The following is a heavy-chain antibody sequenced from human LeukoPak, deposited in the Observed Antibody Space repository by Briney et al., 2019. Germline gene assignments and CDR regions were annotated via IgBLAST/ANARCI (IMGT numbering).Heavy chain of an antibody. V-gene: IGHV4-34*09. CDR3: ARGESSGSSWFDP. J-gene: IGHJ5*02. CDR1: GGSFSGYY. CDR2: INHSGST. D-gene: IGHD6-19*01. Sequence: PSETLSLTCAVYGGSFSGYYWSWIRQPPGRGLEWIGEINHSGSTYYNPSLKSRVTISVDTSKNQFSLKLSSVTAADTAVYYCARGESSGSSWFDPWGQGTLVTVSS.